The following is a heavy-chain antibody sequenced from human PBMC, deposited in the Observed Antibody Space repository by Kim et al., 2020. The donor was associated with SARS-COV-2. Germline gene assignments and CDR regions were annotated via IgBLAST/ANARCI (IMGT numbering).Heavy chain of an antibody. CDR3: ARHRLSRGFVSSGLDAFDI. V-gene: IGHV4-39*01. Sequence: SETLSLTCTVSGGSISSSSYYWGWIRQPPGKGLEWIGSIYYSGSTYYNPSLKSRVTISVDTSKNQFSLKLSSVTAADTAVYYCARHRLSRGFVSSGLDAFDIWGQGTMVTVSS. CDR1: GGSISSSSYY. D-gene: IGHD6-19*01. J-gene: IGHJ3*02. CDR2: IYYSGST.